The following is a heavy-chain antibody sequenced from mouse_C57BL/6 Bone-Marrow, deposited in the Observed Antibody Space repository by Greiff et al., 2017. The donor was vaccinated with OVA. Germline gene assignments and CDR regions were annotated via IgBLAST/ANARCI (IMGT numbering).Heavy chain of an antibody. V-gene: IGHV14-4*01. CDR3: TVYYYGSTLDD. CDR1: GFNIKDDY. Sequence: VQLQQSGAELVRPGASVKLSCTASGFNIKDDYMHWVKQRPEQGLEWIGWIDPENGDTAYASKFQGKATITADTSSNTAYLQLSSLTSEDTAVYYCTVYYYGSTLDDWGQGTTLTVSS. D-gene: IGHD1-1*01. J-gene: IGHJ2*01. CDR2: IDPENGDT.